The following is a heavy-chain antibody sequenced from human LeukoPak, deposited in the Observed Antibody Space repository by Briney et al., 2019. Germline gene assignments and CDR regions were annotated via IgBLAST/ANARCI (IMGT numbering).Heavy chain of an antibody. CDR3: ARHKDYYYSYMDV. Sequence: SETLSLTCTVSGDSISTSSYYWGWIRQPPGKGLEWIGTIYYSGSTYYNPSLTSRVTISVDTSKNQFSLKLSSVTAADTAVYYCARHKDYYYSYMDVWGKGTTVTVSS. CDR1: GDSISTSSYY. J-gene: IGHJ6*03. CDR2: IYYSGST. V-gene: IGHV4-39*01.